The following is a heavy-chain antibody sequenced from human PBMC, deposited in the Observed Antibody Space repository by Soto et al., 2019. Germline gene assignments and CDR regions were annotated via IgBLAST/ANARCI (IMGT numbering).Heavy chain of an antibody. CDR2: ISGSGATT. V-gene: IGHV3-23*01. D-gene: IGHD1-1*01. CDR1: GFIFSNYA. J-gene: IGHJ4*02. Sequence: PGGSLRLSCAASGFIFSNYAMSWVRQAPGRGLEWVSAISGSGATTYYPDSVKGRFTISRDNSKNTLYLQMNNLRADDTAVYYCTKGGIPRRYNIPKVDFDYWGQGSLGTV. CDR3: TKGGIPRRYNIPKVDFDY.